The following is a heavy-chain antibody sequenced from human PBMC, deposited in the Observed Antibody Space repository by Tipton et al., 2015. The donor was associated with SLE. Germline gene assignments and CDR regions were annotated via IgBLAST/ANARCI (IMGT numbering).Heavy chain of an antibody. D-gene: IGHD2-8*01. J-gene: IGHJ3*02. CDR1: GSTFSSYG. V-gene: IGHV3-30*03. Sequence: RSLRLSCAASGSTFSSYGMHWVRQAPGKGLEWVAVISYDGSNKYYADSVKGRFTISRDNSKNTLYLQMNSLRAEDTAVYYCASRYCTMTICPDGAFDIWGQGTMVTVSA. CDR3: ASRYCTMTICPDGAFDI. CDR2: ISYDGSNK.